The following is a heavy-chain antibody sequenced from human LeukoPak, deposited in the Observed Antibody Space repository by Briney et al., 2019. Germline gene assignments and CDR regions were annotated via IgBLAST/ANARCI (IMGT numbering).Heavy chain of an antibody. J-gene: IGHJ4*02. CDR1: GYSFNNYW. CDR3: ARQDYSGYLY. D-gene: IGHD3-22*01. CDR2: MYPSDSDA. Sequence: PGESLRISCKGSGYSFNNYWIGWVRQMPGKGLEWMGIMYPSDSDARYSPSFQGQVTMSADKSINTAHLQRDSLKASDTAMYYCARQDYSGYLYWGQGTLVTVSS. V-gene: IGHV5-51*01.